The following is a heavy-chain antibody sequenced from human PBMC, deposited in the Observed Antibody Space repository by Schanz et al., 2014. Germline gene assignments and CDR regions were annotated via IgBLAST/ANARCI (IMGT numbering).Heavy chain of an antibody. D-gene: IGHD2-8*02. J-gene: IGHJ6*02. CDR3: ARDSLRGATGGYGMDV. V-gene: IGHV4-31*03. Sequence: QVQLQESGPGLLKPSQTLSLTCTVSGGSVSSGGDYWSWIRQHPGKGLEWIGEIYHSGNTNYNAALMSRVAISVDKSKNQDSRKVRSVDAADTAVYYCARDSLRGATGGYGMDVWGQGTTGTVSS. CDR2: IYHSGNT. CDR1: GGSVSSGGDY.